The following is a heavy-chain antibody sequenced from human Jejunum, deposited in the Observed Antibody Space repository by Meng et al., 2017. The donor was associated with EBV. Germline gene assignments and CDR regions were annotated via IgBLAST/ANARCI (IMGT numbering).Heavy chain of an antibody. D-gene: IGHD1-26*01. Sequence: QQQQEEWGPGLVKPSETLSLTCTVSGGSISSSSYYWGWIRQPPGKGLEWIGTYYNSGSTYYNPSLKSRVTISVDTSKNQFSLKLISVTAAGTAAYYCARQGPSGRTFDYWGQGTLVTVSS. CDR3: ARQGPSGRTFDY. J-gene: IGHJ4*02. V-gene: IGHV4-39*01. CDR1: GGSISSSSYY. CDR2: YYNSGST.